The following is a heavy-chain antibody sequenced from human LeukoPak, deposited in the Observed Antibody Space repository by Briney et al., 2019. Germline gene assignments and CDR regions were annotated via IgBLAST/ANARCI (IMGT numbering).Heavy chain of an antibody. CDR3: VRASGPFDY. Sequence: PGGSLRLSCAASGFTFSTYGIHWVRQAPGKGLEWVAVIWNDGSNKFYADSVKGRFTISRDNSKNTLYLQMNSLRAEDTAVYYCVRASGPFDYWGQGTLVTVSS. CDR1: GFTFSTYG. V-gene: IGHV3-33*01. CDR2: IWNDGSNK. J-gene: IGHJ4*02.